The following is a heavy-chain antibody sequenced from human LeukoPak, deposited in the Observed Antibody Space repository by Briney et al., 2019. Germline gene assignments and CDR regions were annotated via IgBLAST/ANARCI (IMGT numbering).Heavy chain of an antibody. CDR1: GYTFTSYA. D-gene: IGHD2-2*01. J-gene: IGHJ6*03. V-gene: IGHV7-4-1*02. CDR3: ARGRRDIVVVPAAMGPYYYMDV. CDR2: INTNTGNP. Sequence: GASVKVSCKASGYTFTSYAMNWVRQAPGQGLEWMGWINTNTGNPTYAQGFTGRFVFSLDTSVSTAYLQISSLKAEDTAMYYCARGRRDIVVVPAAMGPYYYMDVWGKGTTVTVSS.